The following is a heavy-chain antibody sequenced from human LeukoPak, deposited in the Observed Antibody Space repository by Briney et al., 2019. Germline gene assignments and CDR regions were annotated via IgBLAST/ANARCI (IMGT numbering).Heavy chain of an antibody. V-gene: IGHV3-23*01. Sequence: AGGSLRLSCAASGFSFSNYAMSWVRQAPGKGLEWVSGISASGGTTYYADSVKGRFTSSRDNSKNTLYLQMNSLRAEDTAVYYCAKTGIIPVAGKDGFENWGQGTMVTVSS. CDR3: AKTGIIPVAGKDGFEN. D-gene: IGHD6-19*01. CDR2: ISASGGTT. J-gene: IGHJ3*02. CDR1: GFSFSNYA.